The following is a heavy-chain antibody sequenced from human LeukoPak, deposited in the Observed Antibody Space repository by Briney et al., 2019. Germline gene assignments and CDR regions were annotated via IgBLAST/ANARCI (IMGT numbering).Heavy chain of an antibody. D-gene: IGHD1-26*01. V-gene: IGHV3-33*01. J-gene: IGHJ6*02. CDR3: ARDRGSREDGMDV. CDR2: IWYDGNNK. Sequence: PGGSLRLSCAASGFTFSSCGMHWVRQAPGKGLEWVAVIWYDGNNKYYADFVKGRFTISRDNSKNTLYVQMNSLRAEDTAVYNCARDRGSREDGMDVWGQGTTVTVSS. CDR1: GFTFSSCG.